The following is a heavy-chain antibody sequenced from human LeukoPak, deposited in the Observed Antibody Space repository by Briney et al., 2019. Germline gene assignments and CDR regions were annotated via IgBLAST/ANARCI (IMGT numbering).Heavy chain of an antibody. V-gene: IGHV5-51*01. CDR2: IYPGDSDT. D-gene: IGHD2-2*02. Sequence: GESLKISCKGSGYSFTSYWIDWVRQMPGKGLEWMGIIYPGDSDTRYSPSFQGQVTISADKSISTAYLQWSSLKASDTAMYYCARLEKECSTSCYTFYFDYWGQGTLVTVSS. J-gene: IGHJ4*02. CDR3: ARLEKECSTSCYTFYFDY. CDR1: GYSFTSYW.